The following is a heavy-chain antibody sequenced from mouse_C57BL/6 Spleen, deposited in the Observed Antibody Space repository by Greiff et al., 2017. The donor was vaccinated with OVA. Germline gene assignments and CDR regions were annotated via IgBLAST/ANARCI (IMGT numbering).Heavy chain of an antibody. D-gene: IGHD1-1*01. J-gene: IGHJ2*01. CDR3: ARSPDYYGSSYDY. Sequence: EVQGVESGPELVKPGASVKISCKASGYSFTGYYMNWVKQSPEKSLEWIGEINPSTGGTTYNQKFKAKATLTVDKSSSTAYMQLKSLTSEDSAVYYCARSPDYYGSSYDYWGQGTTLTVSS. V-gene: IGHV1-42*01. CDR2: INPSTGGT. CDR1: GYSFTGYY.